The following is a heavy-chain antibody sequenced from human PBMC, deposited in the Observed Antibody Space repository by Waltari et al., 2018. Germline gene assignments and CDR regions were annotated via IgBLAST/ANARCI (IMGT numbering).Heavy chain of an antibody. J-gene: IGHJ4*02. CDR1: GFTFRNYG. V-gene: IGHV3-23*04. CDR3: AKSTGSYYEVFDY. CDR2: ISGSGGTT. Sequence: EVRLVESGGGLVQPGGSLTLSCAASGFTFRNYGMSWVRQAPGKGLGCVSTISGSGGTTFYADSVKGRFTMSKDNSKNTLFLQMNSLRFDDTAEYYCAKSTGSYYEVFDYWGRGTLVTVSS. D-gene: IGHD1-26*01.